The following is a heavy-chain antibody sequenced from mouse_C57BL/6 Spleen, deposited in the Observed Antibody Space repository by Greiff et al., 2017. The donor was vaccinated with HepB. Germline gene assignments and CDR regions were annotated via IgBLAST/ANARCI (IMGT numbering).Heavy chain of an antibody. V-gene: IGHV1-55*01. D-gene: IGHD1-1*01. CDR2: IYPGSGST. Sequence: QVHVKQPGAELVKPGASVKMSCKASGYTFTSYWITWVKQRPGQGLEWIGDIYPGSGSTNYNEKFKSKATLTVDTSSSTAYMQLSSLTSEDSAVYYCAGGIYYGSSLYYFDYWGQGTTLTVSS. CDR1: GYTFTSYW. CDR3: AGGIYYGSSLYYFDY. J-gene: IGHJ2*01.